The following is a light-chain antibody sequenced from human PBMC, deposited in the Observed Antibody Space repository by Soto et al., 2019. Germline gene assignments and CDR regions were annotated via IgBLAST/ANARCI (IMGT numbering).Light chain of an antibody. CDR3: AAWDDSLNGPV. CDR2: NNN. J-gene: IGLJ2*01. V-gene: IGLV1-44*01. Sequence: QSVLTQPPSASGTPGQRVTISCSGSSSDIGSNTVNWYQQLPGTAPKLLIYNNNQRPSGVPDRFSGSKSGTSASLASSGLQSEDEADYYCAAWDDSLNGPVFGGGTKLTVL. CDR1: SSDIGSNT.